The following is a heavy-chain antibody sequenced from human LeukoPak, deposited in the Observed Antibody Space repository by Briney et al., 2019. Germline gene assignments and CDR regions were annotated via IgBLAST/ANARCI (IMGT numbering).Heavy chain of an antibody. CDR1: GGSFSGYD. J-gene: IGHJ4*02. Sequence: PSETLSLTCAVYGGSFSGYDWSWIRQPPGKGLEWMGYIYYSGSTNYNPSLKSRVTISVDTSKNPFSLKLSSVTAADTAVYYCARGGGPATGYYPLSYFDYWGQGTLVTVSS. CDR3: ARGGGPATGYYPLSYFDY. D-gene: IGHD3-9*01. V-gene: IGHV4-59*01. CDR2: IYYSGST.